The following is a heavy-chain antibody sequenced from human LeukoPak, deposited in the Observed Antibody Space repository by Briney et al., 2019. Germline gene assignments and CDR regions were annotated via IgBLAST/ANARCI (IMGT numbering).Heavy chain of an antibody. V-gene: IGHV4-59*08. Sequence: SETLSLTCTVSGGSISSYYWSWIRQPPGKGLEWIGYIYYSGSTNYNPSLKSRVTISVDTSKNQFSLKLSSVTAADTAVYYCYGGYSGYDSWDYFDYWGQGTLVTVSS. CDR3: YGGYSGYDSWDYFDY. J-gene: IGHJ4*02. CDR1: GGSISSYY. D-gene: IGHD5-12*01. CDR2: IYYSGST.